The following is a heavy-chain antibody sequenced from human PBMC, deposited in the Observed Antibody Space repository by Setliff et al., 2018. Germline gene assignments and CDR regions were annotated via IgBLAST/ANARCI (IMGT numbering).Heavy chain of an antibody. CDR3: AKPLYCSGDSCLQDLSSGDRWYFDY. D-gene: IGHD2-15*01. J-gene: IGHJ4*02. V-gene: IGHV3-33*06. Sequence: LRLSCAASGFTFSSYGMHWVRQSPGKGLEWVAVIWYDGSNEYYADSVKGRFTISRDNSKNTLYLQMNRLRVEDTAVYYCAKPLYCSGDSCLQDLSSGDRWYFDYWGQGTLVTVSS. CDR2: IWYDGSNE. CDR1: GFTFSSYG.